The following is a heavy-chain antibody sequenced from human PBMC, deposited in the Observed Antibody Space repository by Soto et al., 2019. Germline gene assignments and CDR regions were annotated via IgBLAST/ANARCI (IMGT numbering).Heavy chain of an antibody. J-gene: IGHJ4*02. D-gene: IGHD3-10*01. CDR1: GGSFSGYY. Sequence: SETLSLTCAVYGGSFSGYYWSWIRQPPGKGLEWIGEINHSGSTNYNPSLKSRVTISVDTSKNQFSLKLSSVTAADTAVYYCARVKFDYYGSGSPFDYWGQGTLVTVSS. CDR2: INHSGST. V-gene: IGHV4-34*01. CDR3: ARVKFDYYGSGSPFDY.